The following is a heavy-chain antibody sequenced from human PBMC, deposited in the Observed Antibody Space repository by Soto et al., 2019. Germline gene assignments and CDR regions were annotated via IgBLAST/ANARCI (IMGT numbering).Heavy chain of an antibody. CDR1: GCTFSSYA. CDR3: ARGRYDSSGYYLDY. CDR2: IIPIFGTA. V-gene: IGHV1-69*06. Sequence: QVQLVQSGAEVKKPGSSVKVSCKASGCTFSSYAISWVRQAPGQGLEWMGGIIPIFGTANYAQTFQGRVTLTADKSTRPAYMELSSLRSEDTAVYYCARGRYDSSGYYLDYWGQGTLVTVSS. D-gene: IGHD3-22*01. J-gene: IGHJ4*02.